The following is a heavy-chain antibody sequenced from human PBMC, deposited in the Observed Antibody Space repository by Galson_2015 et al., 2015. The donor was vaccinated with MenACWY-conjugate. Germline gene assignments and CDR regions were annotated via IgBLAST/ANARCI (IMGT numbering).Heavy chain of an antibody. J-gene: IGHJ4*02. V-gene: IGHV3-23*01. Sequence: SLRLFCAASGFTFSSYAMSWVRQAPGKGLEWVSAISGSGGSTYYADSVKGRFTISRDNSKNTLYLQMNSLRAEDTAVYYCAKRPPKYYYDSSGYYWWDYWGQGTLVTVSS. CDR1: GFTFSSYA. CDR2: ISGSGGST. CDR3: AKRPPKYYYDSSGYYWWDY. D-gene: IGHD3-22*01.